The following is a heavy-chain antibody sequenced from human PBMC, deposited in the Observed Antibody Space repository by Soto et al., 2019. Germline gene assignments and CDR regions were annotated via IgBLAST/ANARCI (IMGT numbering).Heavy chain of an antibody. CDR2: ITVSGAYT. CDR3: VKVPLYFGECCYGMDF. D-gene: IGHD3-10*01. CDR1: GFTFRDYA. Sequence: GGSLRLSCAASGFTFRDYAMTWVRQAPGKGLEWVSAITVSGAYTYYADSVKGRFTISRDNSKNTLNLQMNSLRAEDTAVYFCVKVPLYFGECCYGMDFWGQGTMVTVSS. J-gene: IGHJ6*02. V-gene: IGHV3-23*01.